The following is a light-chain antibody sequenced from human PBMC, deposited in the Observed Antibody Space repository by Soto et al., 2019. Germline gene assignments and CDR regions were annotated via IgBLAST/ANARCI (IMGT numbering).Light chain of an antibody. CDR3: QQRSNWPIT. J-gene: IGKJ5*01. V-gene: IGKV3-11*01. CDR2: DAS. CDR1: QSVSID. Sequence: EIVLTQSPGTLSLSPGERATLSCRASQSVSIDLAWYQQTPGQAPRLLIYDASNRATGIPARFSGSGSGTDFTLTISSLEPEDFAVYYCQQRSNWPITFGQGTRLEIK.